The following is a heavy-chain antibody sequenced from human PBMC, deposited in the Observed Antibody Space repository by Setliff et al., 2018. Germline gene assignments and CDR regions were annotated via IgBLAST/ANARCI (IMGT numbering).Heavy chain of an antibody. Sequence: LRLSCAASGLTLINNGFHWVRQAPGKGLEWVAIIWHDGTNKYYADSVKGRFTISRDNSKNTLYLQMNSLRVEDTAVYYCARDGVPPLNYNFWSGNFEFWGQGTLVTVSS. CDR2: IWHDGTNK. CDR1: GLTLINNG. CDR3: ARDGVPPLNYNFWSGNFEF. D-gene: IGHD3-3*01. V-gene: IGHV3-33*01. J-gene: IGHJ4*02.